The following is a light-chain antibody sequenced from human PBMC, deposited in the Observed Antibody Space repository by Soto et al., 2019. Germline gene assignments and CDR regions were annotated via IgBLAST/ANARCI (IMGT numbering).Light chain of an antibody. CDR1: QSTDNF. V-gene: IGKV1-39*01. CDR3: QQSYSTPFT. CDR2: AAS. J-gene: IGKJ5*01. Sequence: PSSLSAYVGDRVTITCRPSQSTDNFLNWYQQKPGKAPNLLIYAASSLQSGVSSRFSGSGSGTDFTLTISSLQPEDFATYYCQQSYSTPFTFGQGTRLEI.